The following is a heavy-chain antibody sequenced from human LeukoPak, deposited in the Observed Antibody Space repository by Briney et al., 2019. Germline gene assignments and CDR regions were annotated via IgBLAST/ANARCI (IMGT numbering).Heavy chain of an antibody. Sequence: SKTLSLTCTVSGYSISSGYYWGWIRQPPGKGLEWIGSIYESGSTYYNPSLKSRVTISVDTSKNQFSLRMNSVTAADTAVYYCARVTMVGGFDPWGQGTLVTVSS. CDR3: ARVTMVGGFDP. V-gene: IGHV4-38-2*02. J-gene: IGHJ5*02. CDR1: GYSISSGYY. CDR2: IYESGST. D-gene: IGHD3-10*01.